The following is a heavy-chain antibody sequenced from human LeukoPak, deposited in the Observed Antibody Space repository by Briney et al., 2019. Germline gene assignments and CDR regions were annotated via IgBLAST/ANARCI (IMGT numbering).Heavy chain of an antibody. J-gene: IGHJ4*02. V-gene: IGHV3-74*01. D-gene: IGHD3-22*01. CDR3: ARARNDYDSNGFSALDY. CDR2: INSDGSRT. Sequence: GGSLRLSCAASGFTFSNSWMHWVRQAPGKGLVWVSRINSDGSRTTYADSVKGRFTISRDNAKNTLYLQMNSLTVEDTAVYYCARARNDYDSNGFSALDYWGQGTLVTVSS. CDR1: GFTFSNSW.